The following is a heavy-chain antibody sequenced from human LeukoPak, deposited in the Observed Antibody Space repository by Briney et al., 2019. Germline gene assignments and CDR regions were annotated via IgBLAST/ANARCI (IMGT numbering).Heavy chain of an antibody. CDR2: IYTSGST. CDR3: ARHPNLGYYYMDV. CDR1: GGCISSYY. D-gene: IGHD2-8*01. J-gene: IGHJ6*03. V-gene: IGHV4-4*09. Sequence: SETLTLTCTVSGGCISSYYWSWIRQPPGKGLEWIGYIYTSGSTNYNPSLKSRVTISVDTSKNQFSLKLSSVTAADTAVYYCARHPNLGYYYMDVWGKGTTVTVSS.